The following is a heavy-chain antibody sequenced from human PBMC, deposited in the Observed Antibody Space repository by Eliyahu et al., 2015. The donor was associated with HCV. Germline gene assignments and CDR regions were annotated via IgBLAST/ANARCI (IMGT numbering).Heavy chain of an antibody. D-gene: IGHD3-16*01. Sequence: QVQLQESGPGLVKASETLSLTCTVSGGSISTYYWNWIRQTPGKGLEWIAYIYHSGNTYYNPSLKSRVTISVDTSKNQFSLKLTSVAAADTAVYYCARATVYGGAFDIWGQGTMVNVSS. V-gene: IGHV4-59*01. CDR3: ARATVYGGAFDI. CDR2: IYHSGNT. CDR1: GGSISTYY. J-gene: IGHJ3*02.